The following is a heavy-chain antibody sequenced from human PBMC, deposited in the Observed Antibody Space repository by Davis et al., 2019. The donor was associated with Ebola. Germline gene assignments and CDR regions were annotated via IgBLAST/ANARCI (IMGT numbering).Heavy chain of an antibody. J-gene: IGHJ6*02. CDR3: AILKGTYGMDV. CDR2: IKQDGSEK. V-gene: IGHV3-7*01. D-gene: IGHD3-10*01. CDR1: GFPFSSYW. Sequence: GESLKISCAASGFPFSSYWMSWVRQAPGKGLEWVANIKQDGSEKYYVDSMKGRFTISRDNAKNSLYLQMSRLRVEDTAVYYCAILKGTYGMDVWGQGTTVTVSS.